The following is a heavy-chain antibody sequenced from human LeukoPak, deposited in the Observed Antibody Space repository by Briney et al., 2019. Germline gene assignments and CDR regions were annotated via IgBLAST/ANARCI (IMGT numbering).Heavy chain of an antibody. V-gene: IGHV4-39*07. J-gene: IGHJ6*02. CDR1: GGSISSSSNY. CDR2: IFYSGTT. CDR3: AREPLKEQLLSWSYDYDDTGGGMDV. D-gene: IGHD3-22*01. Sequence: PSETLSLTCTVSGGSISSSSNYWGWIRQPPGKGLEWIGSIFYSGTTYYNPSLKSRVTISVDTSKNQFSLKLSSVTAADTAVYYCAREPLKEQLLSWSYDYDDTGGGMDVWGQGTTVTVSS.